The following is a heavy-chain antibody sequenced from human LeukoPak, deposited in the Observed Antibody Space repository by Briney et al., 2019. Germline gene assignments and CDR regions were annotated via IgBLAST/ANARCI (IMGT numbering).Heavy chain of an antibody. D-gene: IGHD3-16*01. J-gene: IGHJ4*02. CDR2: IKQDGSEK. CDR1: GFTFSSYW. V-gene: IGHV3-7*01. Sequence: GGSLRLSCAASGFTFSSYWMSWVRQAPGKGLEWVANIKQDGSEKYYVNSVNGRFTISRDNAKNSLYLQMNSLRAEDTAVYYCAKDPSFGGVIYDFDYWGQGALVTVSS. CDR3: AKDPSFGGVIYDFDY.